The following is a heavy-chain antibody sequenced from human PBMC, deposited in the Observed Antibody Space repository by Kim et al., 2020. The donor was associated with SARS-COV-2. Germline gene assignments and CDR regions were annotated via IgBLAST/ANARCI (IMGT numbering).Heavy chain of an antibody. J-gene: IGHJ6*02. D-gene: IGHD6-13*01. CDR1: GFTFSSYS. V-gene: IGHV3-21*01. CDR2: ISSSSSYI. CDR3: AREYSRSFYYYYGMDV. Sequence: GGSLRLSCAASGFTFSSYSMNWVRQAPGKGLEWVSSISSSSSYIYYADSVKGRFTISRDNAKNSLYLQMNSLRAEDTAVYYCAREYSRSFYYYYGMDVWGQGTTVTVSS.